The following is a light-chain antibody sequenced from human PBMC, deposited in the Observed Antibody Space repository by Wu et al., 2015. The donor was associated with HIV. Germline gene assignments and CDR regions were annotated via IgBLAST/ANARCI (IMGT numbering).Light chain of an antibody. CDR1: QSVGAY. J-gene: IGKJ1*01. V-gene: IGKV3-15*01. CDR2: GAS. Sequence: EIVLTQSPATLSLSPGERATVSCRASQSVGAYVAWFQQKPGQAPRLLIYGASIRATGIPARFTGSGSGTEFTLTISSLQSEDFVVYYCQQYNNWPPWTFGQGTRVEIK. CDR3: QQYNNWPPWT.